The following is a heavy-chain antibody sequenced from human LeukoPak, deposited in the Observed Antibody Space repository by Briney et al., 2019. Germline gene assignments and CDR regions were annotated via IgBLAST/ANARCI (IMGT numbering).Heavy chain of an antibody. V-gene: IGHV1-18*01. D-gene: IGHD6-19*01. J-gene: IGHJ4*02. CDR3: ARDLGPRAGWYTDY. Sequence: ASVKVSCKASGYTFTSYGISWVRQAPGQGLDWMVWISAYNGNTNYAQKLQGRVTMTTDTSTSTAYMELRSLRSDDTAVYYCARDLGPRAGWYTDYWGQGTLVTVSS. CDR1: GYTFTSYG. CDR2: ISAYNGNT.